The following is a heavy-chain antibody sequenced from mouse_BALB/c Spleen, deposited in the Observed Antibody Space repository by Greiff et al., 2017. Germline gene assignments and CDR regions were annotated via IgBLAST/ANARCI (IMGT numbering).Heavy chain of an antibody. CDR1: GFTFSSYG. V-gene: IGHV5-6*02. CDR2: ISSGGSYT. J-gene: IGHJ4*01. D-gene: IGHD1-2*01. Sequence: DVKLVESGGDLVKPGGSLKLSCAASGFTFSSYGMSWVRQTPDKRLEWVATISSGGSYTYYPDSVKGRFTISRDNAKNTLYLQMSSLKSEDTAMYYCARHEATTAIPFYAMDYWGQGTSVTVSS. CDR3: ARHEATTAIPFYAMDY.